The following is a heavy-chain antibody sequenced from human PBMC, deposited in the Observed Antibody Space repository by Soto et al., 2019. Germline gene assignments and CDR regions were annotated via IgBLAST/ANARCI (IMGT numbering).Heavy chain of an antibody. V-gene: IGHV3-30*18. CDR3: AKPGEYYYDSSGQGAFDY. D-gene: IGHD3-22*01. J-gene: IGHJ4*02. CDR1: GFTFSSYG. CDR2: ISYDGSNK. Sequence: QVQLVESGGGVVQPGRSLRLSCAASGFTFSSYGMHWVRQAPGKGLEWVAVISYDGSNKYYADSVKGRFTISRDNSKNTLYLQMNSLRDEDTAVYYCAKPGEYYYDSSGQGAFDYWGQGTLVTVSS.